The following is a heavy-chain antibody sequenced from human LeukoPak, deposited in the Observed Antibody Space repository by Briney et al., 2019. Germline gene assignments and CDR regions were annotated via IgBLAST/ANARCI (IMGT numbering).Heavy chain of an antibody. Sequence: GGSLRLSCKASGFTVTSNHMNWVRQAPGKGLEWVSIIYTGGTTHYADSLKDRFTISRDDSINTLYLQINSLRVEDTAVYYCARDSRSYYFDYWGQGTLVTVSS. V-gene: IGHV3-66*01. CDR2: IYTGGTT. D-gene: IGHD6-6*01. J-gene: IGHJ4*02. CDR1: GFTVTSNH. CDR3: ARDSRSYYFDY.